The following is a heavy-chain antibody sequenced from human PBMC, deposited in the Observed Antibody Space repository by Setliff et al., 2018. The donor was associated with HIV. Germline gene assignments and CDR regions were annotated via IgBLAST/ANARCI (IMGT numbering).Heavy chain of an antibody. CDR1: GGTFSSYA. J-gene: IGHJ4*02. V-gene: IGHV1-69*10. CDR3: ARDKREVGATSY. CDR2: IIPILDAA. Sequence: SVKVSCKTSGGTFSSYAISWVRQAPGQGLEWMGGIIPILDAANYAQKFQGRVTITADKSTSTAYMELRSLRYEDTAIYYCARDKREVGATSYWGQGTLVTVSS. D-gene: IGHD1-26*01.